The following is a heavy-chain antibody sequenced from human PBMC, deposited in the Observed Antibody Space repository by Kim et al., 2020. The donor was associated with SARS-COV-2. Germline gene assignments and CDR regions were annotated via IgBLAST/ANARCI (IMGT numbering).Heavy chain of an antibody. J-gene: IGHJ4*02. CDR3: ARDRAGGNGLDY. Sequence: GGSLRLSCAASGFTFSDYYMSWIRQAPGKGLEWVSYISSSSSYTNYADSVKGRFTISRDNAKNSLYLQMNSLRAEDTAVYYCARDRAGGNGLDYWGQGTLVTVSS. CDR1: GFTFSDYY. CDR2: ISSSSSYT. D-gene: IGHD2-15*01. V-gene: IGHV3-11*05.